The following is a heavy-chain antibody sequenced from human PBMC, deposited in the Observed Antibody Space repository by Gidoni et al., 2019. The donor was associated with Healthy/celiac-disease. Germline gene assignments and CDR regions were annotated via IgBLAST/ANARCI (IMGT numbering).Heavy chain of an antibody. Sequence: QVQLVQSGAEVKKPGASVKVSCKASGYTFTSYDINWVRQATGQGLEWMGWMNPNSGNTGYAQKFQGRVTMTRNTSISTAYMELSSLRSEDTAVYYCVVSSAVPTPDGRSFDYWGQGTLVTVSS. J-gene: IGHJ4*02. CDR2: MNPNSGNT. D-gene: IGHD3-22*01. V-gene: IGHV1-8*01. CDR3: VVSSAVPTPDGRSFDY. CDR1: GYTFTSYD.